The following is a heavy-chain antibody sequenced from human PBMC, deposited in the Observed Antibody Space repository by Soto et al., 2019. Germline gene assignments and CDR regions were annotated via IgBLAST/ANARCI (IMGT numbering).Heavy chain of an antibody. D-gene: IGHD3-10*01. J-gene: IGHJ4*02. CDR1: GYTFTSYG. CDR3: ARTYYYDSESQLIAY. V-gene: IGHV1-18*01. Sequence: QVQLVQSGAEVKKPGASVKVSCKASGYTFTSYGISWVRQAPGQGLEWMGWISAYNGNTNYAQKLQGRVTMTTDTSTRRAYMEPRSLRSDDTAVYYCARTYYYDSESQLIAYWGQQTPVAVYS. CDR2: ISAYNGNT.